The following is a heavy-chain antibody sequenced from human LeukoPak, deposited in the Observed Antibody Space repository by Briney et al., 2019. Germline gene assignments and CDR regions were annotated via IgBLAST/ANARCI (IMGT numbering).Heavy chain of an antibody. CDR2: FDPENGEA. V-gene: IGHV1-24*01. D-gene: IGHD3-22*01. CDR3: AKDQSGYYFSNFDY. CDR1: GYTLTDLS. Sequence: ASVKVSCKISGYTLTDLSIHWVRQAPGKGLEWMGGFDPENGEATYAQEFQGRVTMTEDTSTDTAHMELTALRAEDTAVYYCAKDQSGYYFSNFDYWGQGTLVTVSS. J-gene: IGHJ4*02.